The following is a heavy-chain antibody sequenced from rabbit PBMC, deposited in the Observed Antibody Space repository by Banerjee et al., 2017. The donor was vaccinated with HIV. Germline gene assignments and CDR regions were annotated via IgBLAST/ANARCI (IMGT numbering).Heavy chain of an antibody. J-gene: IGHJ4*01. Sequence: QEQLEESGGDLVKPEGSLTLTCTASGFSFSNKYVMCWVRQAPGKGLEWIACINTSSGNTVYATWAKGRFTISRSTSLNTVDLKMTSLTAADTATYFCARGVGSSGYPYYFNLWGQGTLVTV. CDR3: ARGVGSSGYPYYFNL. CDR2: INTSSGNT. CDR1: GFSFSNKYV. D-gene: IGHD1-1*01. V-gene: IGHV1S43*01.